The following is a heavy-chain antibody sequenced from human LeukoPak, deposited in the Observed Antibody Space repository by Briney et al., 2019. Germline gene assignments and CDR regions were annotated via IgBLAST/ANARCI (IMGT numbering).Heavy chain of an antibody. V-gene: IGHV3-33*01. D-gene: IGHD5-18*01. Sequence: GGSLRLSCAASGFTFSDYGMHWVRQAPGKGLEWVAVIWYDGSNKYYADSVKGRFTISRDNAKNSLYLQMNSLRAEDTAVYYCAREGYSCGCYFDYWGQGTLVTVSS. CDR1: GFTFSDYG. J-gene: IGHJ4*02. CDR2: IWYDGSNK. CDR3: AREGYSCGCYFDY.